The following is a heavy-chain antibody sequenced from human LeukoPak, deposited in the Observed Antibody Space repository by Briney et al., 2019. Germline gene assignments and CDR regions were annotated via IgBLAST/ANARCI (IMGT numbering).Heavy chain of an antibody. CDR1: GFTFSNAW. CDR3: ARGDYSSGWYYYYYMDV. Sequence: GGSLRLSCAASGFTFSNAWMSWVRQAPGKGLEWVGRIKSKTDGGTTDYAAPVKGRFTISRDDSKNTLYLQMNSLRAEDTAVYYCARGDYSSGWYYYYYMDVWGKGTTVTISS. J-gene: IGHJ6*03. CDR2: IKSKTDGGTT. D-gene: IGHD6-19*01. V-gene: IGHV3-15*01.